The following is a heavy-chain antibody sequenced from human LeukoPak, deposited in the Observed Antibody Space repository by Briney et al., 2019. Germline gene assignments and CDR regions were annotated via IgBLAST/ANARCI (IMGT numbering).Heavy chain of an antibody. Sequence: PSETLSLTCAVSGYSISSGSYWGWIRQPPGKGLEWIGSFYHNGSTYYNPSLKSRVTISVDTSKNQFSLKLSSVTAADTAVYYCARTGDGCNPGGGWFDPWGQGTLVTVSS. D-gene: IGHD5-24*01. CDR3: ARTGDGCNPGGGWFDP. CDR2: FYHNGST. V-gene: IGHV4-38-2*01. CDR1: GYSISSGSY. J-gene: IGHJ5*02.